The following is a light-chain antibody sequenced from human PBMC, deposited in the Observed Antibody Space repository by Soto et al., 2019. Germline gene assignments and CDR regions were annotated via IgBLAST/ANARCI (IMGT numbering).Light chain of an antibody. Sequence: EIVMTQSPATLSVFPVERATLSCRARQSVSSFLPWYRQKPGQAPRLLIYDASNRATGIPARFSGSGSGTEFTLTISSLQPDDFASYSCQKYNNYPYTFGKG. V-gene: IGKV3D-15*01. CDR1: QSVSSF. J-gene: IGKJ2*01. CDR3: QKYNNYPYT. CDR2: DAS.